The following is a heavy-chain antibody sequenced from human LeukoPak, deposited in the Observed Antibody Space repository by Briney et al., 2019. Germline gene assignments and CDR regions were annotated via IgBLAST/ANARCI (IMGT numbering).Heavy chain of an antibody. J-gene: IGHJ4*02. CDR2: IKTKTDGGTT. CDR3: TTESTGYYDSSGYHYY. D-gene: IGHD3-22*01. V-gene: IGHV3-15*01. Sequence: GGSLRLSCAASGFTFNNAWMSWVRQAPGKGLEWVGRIKTKTDGGTTDYAAPVKGRFIISRDDSKNTLYLQMNSLKTEDTAVYYCTTESTGYYDSSGYHYYWGQGTLVTVSS. CDR1: GFTFNNAW.